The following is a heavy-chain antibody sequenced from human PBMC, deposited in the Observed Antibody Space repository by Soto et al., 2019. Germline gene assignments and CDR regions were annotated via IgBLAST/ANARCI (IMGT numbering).Heavy chain of an antibody. J-gene: IGHJ5*02. CDR2: IYYSGST. V-gene: IGHV4-59*01. D-gene: IGHD3-3*01. CDR1: GGSISSYY. Sequence: SETLSLTCTVSGGSISSYYWSWIRQPPGKGLEWIGYIYYSGSTNYNPSLKSRVTISVDTSKNQFSLKLSSVTAADTAVYYCARGVAYFWSGYYGPNWFDPRGQGTPVTVSS. CDR3: ARGVAYFWSGYYGPNWFDP.